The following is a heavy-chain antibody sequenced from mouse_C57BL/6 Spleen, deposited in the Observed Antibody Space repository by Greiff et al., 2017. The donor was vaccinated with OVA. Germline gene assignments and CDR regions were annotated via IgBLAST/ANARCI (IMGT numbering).Heavy chain of an antibody. J-gene: IGHJ1*03. V-gene: IGHV1-9*01. Sequence: VQLQESGAELMKPGASVKLSCKATGYTFTGYWIEWVKQRTGHGLEWIGEILPGSGSTNYNEKFKGKATFTADTSSNTAYMQLSSLTTEDSAIYYCARGVTTVVATDWYFDVWGTGTTVTVSS. CDR3: ARGVTTVVATDWYFDV. CDR2: ILPGSGST. CDR1: GYTFTGYW. D-gene: IGHD1-1*01.